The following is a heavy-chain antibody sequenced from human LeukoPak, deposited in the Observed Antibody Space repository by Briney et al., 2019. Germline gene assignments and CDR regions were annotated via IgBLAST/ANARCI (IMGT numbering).Heavy chain of an antibody. D-gene: IGHD3/OR15-3a*01. Sequence: GGSLRLSCAASGFTFSNAWVSWVRQAPGRGLEWRGRIKSKIDGGTTVYAAPVEDRFTILRDDSTNTLYLQMNSLKTEDTAVYYCTTELTIFEQVVIPGYFDSWGQGTLVTVSS. CDR1: GFTFSNAW. V-gene: IGHV3-15*01. CDR3: TTELTIFEQVVIPGYFDS. CDR2: IKSKIDGGTT. J-gene: IGHJ4*02.